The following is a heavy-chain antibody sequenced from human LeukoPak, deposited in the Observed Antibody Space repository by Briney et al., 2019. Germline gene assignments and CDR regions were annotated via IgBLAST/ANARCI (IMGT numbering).Heavy chain of an antibody. D-gene: IGHD7-27*01. J-gene: IGHJ4*02. Sequence: GGSLRLSCAASGFTIGTNYQSWVRQAPGKGLEWVSVIYSGGSTYSADSVKGRFTISRDNSKNTLYLQMNSLRVEDTAVYYCASNGGNSGIFLQLDYWGQGTLVTVSS. CDR1: GFTIGTNY. CDR2: IYSGGST. V-gene: IGHV3-66*02. CDR3: ASNGGNSGIFLQLDY.